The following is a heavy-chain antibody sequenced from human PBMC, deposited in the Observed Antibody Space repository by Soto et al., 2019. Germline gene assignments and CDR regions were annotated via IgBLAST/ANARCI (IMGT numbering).Heavy chain of an antibody. CDR1: GFSLTTSGVG. V-gene: IGHV2-5*02. D-gene: IGHD3-3*01. J-gene: IGHJ4*02. Sequence: QITLNESGHAQVKPRQTLTLICTFSGFSLTTSGVGVGWIRQSPGKAPEWLALIYWDDDKRYSPSLKSRLTITKDTSKNQVVLTMAGLDPADTATYYCAHRVLRTVFALVTTTAIYFDFWGQGTPVAVSS. CDR2: IYWDDDK. CDR3: AHRVLRTVFALVTTTAIYFDF.